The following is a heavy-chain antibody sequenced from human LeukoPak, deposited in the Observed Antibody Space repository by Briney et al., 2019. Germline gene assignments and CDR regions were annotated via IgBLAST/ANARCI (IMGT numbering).Heavy chain of an antibody. D-gene: IGHD2-2*01. Sequence: ASVKVSCKASGYTFTSYAMHWVRQAPGQGLEWMGWINAGNGNTKYSQKFQGRVTITRDTSASTAYMELSSLRSEDTAVYYCARGACSSTSCTFDYWGQGTLVTVSS. CDR2: INAGNGNT. J-gene: IGHJ4*02. CDR3: ARGACSSTSCTFDY. V-gene: IGHV1-3*01. CDR1: GYTFTSYA.